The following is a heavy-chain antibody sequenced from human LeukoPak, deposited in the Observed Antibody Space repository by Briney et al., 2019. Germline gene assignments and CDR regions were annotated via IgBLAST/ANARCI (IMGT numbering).Heavy chain of an antibody. D-gene: IGHD3-16*01. CDR1: GFTFSSYG. Sequence: QAGGSLRLSCAASGFTFSSYGMHWVRQAPGKGLEWVAVISYDGSNKYYADSVKGRFTISRDNSKNTLYLQMNSLRAEDTAVYYCAKEGLGKGYVGFYYYYMDVWGKGTTVTVSS. J-gene: IGHJ6*03. CDR3: AKEGLGKGYVGFYYYYMDV. V-gene: IGHV3-30*18. CDR2: ISYDGSNK.